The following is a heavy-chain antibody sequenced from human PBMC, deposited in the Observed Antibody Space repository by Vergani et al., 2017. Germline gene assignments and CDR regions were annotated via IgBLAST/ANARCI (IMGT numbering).Heavy chain of an antibody. D-gene: IGHD6-19*01. J-gene: IGHJ4*02. CDR3: VHSAIPYSSGWYVSVLIPYFDY. V-gene: IGHV2-5*02. CDR2: IYWDDDK. Sequence: QITLKESGPTLVKPTQTLTLTCTFSGFSLSTSGVGVGWIRQPPGKALEWLALIYWDDDKRYSPSLKSRLTITKDTSKNQVVLTMTNMDPVDTATYYCVHSAIPYSSGWYVSVLIPYFDYWGQGTLVTVSS. CDR1: GFSLSTSGVG.